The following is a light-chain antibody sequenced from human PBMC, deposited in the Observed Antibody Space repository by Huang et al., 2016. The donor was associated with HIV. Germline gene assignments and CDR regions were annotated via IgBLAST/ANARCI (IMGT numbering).Light chain of an antibody. CDR3: HQYNNWLLS. CDR2: GSS. V-gene: IGKV3-15*01. Sequence: IVMTQSPATLSVSPGERVTLSCRANRSVSTNLALYQQRHGQAPRLLIYGSSIRAPGIPARFSGSGSGTDFSLTISSLQSEDFALYYCHQYNNWLLSFGGGTRVDI. CDR1: RSVSTN. J-gene: IGKJ4*01.